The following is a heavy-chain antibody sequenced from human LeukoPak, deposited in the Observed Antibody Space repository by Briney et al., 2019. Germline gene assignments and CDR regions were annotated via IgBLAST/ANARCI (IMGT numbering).Heavy chain of an antibody. Sequence: GASVKVSCKASGGTFSSYAISWVRQAPGQGLEWMGRIIPILGIANYAQKFQGRVTITADKSTSTAYMELSSLRSEDTAVYYCASSGDGWELLPGNYWGQGTLVTVSS. CDR3: ASSGDGWELLPGNY. V-gene: IGHV1-69*04. D-gene: IGHD1-26*01. J-gene: IGHJ4*02. CDR2: IIPILGIA. CDR1: GGTFSSYA.